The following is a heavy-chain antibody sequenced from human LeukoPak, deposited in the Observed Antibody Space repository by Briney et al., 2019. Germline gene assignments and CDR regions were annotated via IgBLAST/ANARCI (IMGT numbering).Heavy chain of an antibody. D-gene: IGHD2-21*02. Sequence: SETLSLTCTVSGGSISSGSYYWSWIRQPAGKGLEWIGRIYTSGSTNYNPSLKSRVTISVDTSKNQFSLKLSSVTAADTAVYYCARERGAYCGGDCYGAYYYYYYMDVCGKGTTVTIPS. V-gene: IGHV4-61*02. CDR1: GGSISSGSYY. J-gene: IGHJ6*03. CDR3: ARERGAYCGGDCYGAYYYYYYMDV. CDR2: IYTSGST.